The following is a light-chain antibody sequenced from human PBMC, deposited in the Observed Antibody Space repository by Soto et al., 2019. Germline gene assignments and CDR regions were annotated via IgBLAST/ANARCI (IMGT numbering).Light chain of an antibody. CDR3: MQAAHWPWT. V-gene: IGKV2-30*02. CDR2: MVS. J-gene: IGKJ1*01. Sequence: DIVMTQTPLSLSVTPGQPASISCKSSQSLLHSDGNTYLTWFHQRPGQSPRRLIYMVSNRDSGVPDRFSGSGSGTDFTLKISRVEAEDVGVYYCMQAAHWPWTFGQGTKVDIK. CDR1: QSLLHSDGNTY.